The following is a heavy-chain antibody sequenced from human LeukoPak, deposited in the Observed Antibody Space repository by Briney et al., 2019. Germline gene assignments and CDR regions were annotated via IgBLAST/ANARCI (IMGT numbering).Heavy chain of an antibody. D-gene: IGHD5-12*01. Sequence: ASVKVSCKASGYIFTGYYMHWVRQAPGQGLEWMGWINPNSGGTNYAQKFQGRVTMTRDTSISTAYMELSRLRPDDTAVYYCARGCLATTAPCSYWGQGTLVTVSS. CDR1: GYIFTGYY. J-gene: IGHJ4*02. V-gene: IGHV1-2*02. CDR2: INPNSGGT. CDR3: ARGCLATTAPCSY.